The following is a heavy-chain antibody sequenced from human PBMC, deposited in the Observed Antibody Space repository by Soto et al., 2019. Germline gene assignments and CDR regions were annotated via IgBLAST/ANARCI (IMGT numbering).Heavy chain of an antibody. D-gene: IGHD3-9*01. V-gene: IGHV3-33*08. CDR2: IWYDGSNK. CDR1: GFTFSSSA. CDR3: ARDPSDYDILTGADY. J-gene: IGHJ4*02. Sequence: PGGSLRLSCAASGFTFSSSAMSWVRQAPGKGLEWVAVIWYDGSNKYYADSVKGRFTISRDNSKNTLYLQMNSLRAEDTAVYYCARDPSDYDILTGADYWGQGTLVTVSS.